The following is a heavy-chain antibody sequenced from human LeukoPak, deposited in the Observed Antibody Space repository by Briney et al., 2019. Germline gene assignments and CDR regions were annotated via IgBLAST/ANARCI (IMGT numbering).Heavy chain of an antibody. D-gene: IGHD6-13*01. CDR1: GGSISSYY. CDR2: IYYSGTT. Sequence: SETLSLTCTVSGGSISSYYWSWSRQPPGKGLEWIGYIYYSGTTNYNPSLKSRVTISVDTSKNQFSLKLSSVTAADTAVYYCARGVYIAAAQYGYWGQGTLVTVSS. J-gene: IGHJ4*02. V-gene: IGHV4-59*01. CDR3: ARGVYIAAAQYGY.